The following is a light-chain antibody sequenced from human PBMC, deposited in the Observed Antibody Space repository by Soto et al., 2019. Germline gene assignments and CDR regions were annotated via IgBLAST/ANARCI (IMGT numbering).Light chain of an antibody. CDR2: GAS. Sequence: EVALSQSPGTLSSSPGERATLSCRASQSVSSNYLAWYQQKPGRAPRLLIYGASSRATGIPDRFSGSGSGIDFTLTISRLEPEDFAVYYCQQYASSPPITFGQGTRLEIK. CDR1: QSVSSNY. V-gene: IGKV3-20*01. CDR3: QQYASSPPIT. J-gene: IGKJ5*01.